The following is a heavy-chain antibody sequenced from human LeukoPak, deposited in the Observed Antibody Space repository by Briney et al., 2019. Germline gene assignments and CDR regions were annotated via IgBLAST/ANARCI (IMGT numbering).Heavy chain of an antibody. CDR3: ARNLVPGLPNYFDY. CDR1: GFTFSDSD. J-gene: IGHJ4*02. D-gene: IGHD2-21*02. Sequence: GGSLRLSCAASGFTFSDSDMNWVRQAPGKGLEWVAVISYDGSNKYYANSVKGRFTISRDNSKNTVYLQINSLRAEDTAVYYCARNLVPGLPNYFDYWGQGTLVTVSS. V-gene: IGHV3-30*03. CDR2: ISYDGSNK.